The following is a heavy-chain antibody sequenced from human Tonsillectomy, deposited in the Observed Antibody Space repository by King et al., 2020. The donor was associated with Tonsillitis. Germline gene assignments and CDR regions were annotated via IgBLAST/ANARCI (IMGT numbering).Heavy chain of an antibody. J-gene: IGHJ4*02. CDR2: IKEDGSDK. Sequence: VQLVESGGGLVQPGGSLRLSCAVSGFTFSRYWMSWVRQAPGKGLDWVANIKEDGSDKHYVESVKGRLTISRDNAKNSLFLQMNSLRAEETAVYYCATEGGRSGSGYWGQGTLVTVSS. V-gene: IGHV3-7*01. D-gene: IGHD3-10*01. CDR1: GFTFSRYW. CDR3: ATEGGRSGSGY.